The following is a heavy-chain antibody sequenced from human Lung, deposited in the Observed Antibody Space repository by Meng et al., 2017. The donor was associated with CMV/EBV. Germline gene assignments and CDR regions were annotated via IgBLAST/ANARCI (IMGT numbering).Heavy chain of an antibody. CDR3: VNYRSKISGRYDYFDY. CDR2: MSVYHGNT. Sequence: LVQCEAAGQKPVASLRVLCKASGYSCAHVGSSWERQASGRGLEWMGLMSVYHGNTNDAQNLQRRVKMTTVISTNTAKKQLRGIRSSVTAADSCVNYRSKISGRYDYFDYWGQGTLVTVSS. D-gene: IGHD6-19*01. CDR1: GYSCAHVG. V-gene: IGHV1-18*04. J-gene: IGHJ4*02.